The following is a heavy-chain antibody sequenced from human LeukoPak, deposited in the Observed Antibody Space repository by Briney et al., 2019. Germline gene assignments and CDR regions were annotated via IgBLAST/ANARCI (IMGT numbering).Heavy chain of an antibody. CDR3: AKAVRSMVTGGGYFDS. V-gene: IGHV3-23*01. D-gene: IGHD3-10*01. CDR2: LSGGGDSR. Sequence: PGGSLTLSCAASGFAFSNYAMSWVRQAPGQGLEWVSSLSGGGDSRYYADSVLGRFTISRDNSKNTLYLQMNSLRAEDTAVYYCAKAVRSMVTGGGYFDSWGQGTLVTVSS. J-gene: IGHJ4*02. CDR1: GFAFSNYA.